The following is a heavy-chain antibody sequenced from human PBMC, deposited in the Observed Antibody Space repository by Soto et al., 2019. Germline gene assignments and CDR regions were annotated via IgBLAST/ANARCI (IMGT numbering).Heavy chain of an antibody. D-gene: IGHD3-9*01. CDR3: ARAYYDILSGYVYYGMDV. CDR2: ISSSGSTI. V-gene: IGHV3-48*03. Sequence: GSLRLSCAASGFTFSSYEMNWVRQAPGTGLEWVSYISSSGSTIYYADSVKGRFTISRDNAKNSLYLQMNSLRAEDTAVYYCARAYYDILSGYVYYGMDVWGQGTSVTVSS. CDR1: GFTFSSYE. J-gene: IGHJ6*02.